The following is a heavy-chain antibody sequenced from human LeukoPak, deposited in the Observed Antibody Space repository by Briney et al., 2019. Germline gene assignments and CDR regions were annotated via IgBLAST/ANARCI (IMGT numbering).Heavy chain of an antibody. J-gene: IGHJ4*02. CDR3: ATLHYDTIATSFDY. D-gene: IGHD3-22*01. CDR1: GYTFTGYY. Sequence: ASVKVSCKTSGYTFTGYYLHWVRQAPGQGLEWVGWIKPKSGGTNYAQKFQGRVTVTRDTSISTAYMELTGLRSDDTAMYYCATLHYDTIATSFDYWGQGTLVSVSS. CDR2: IKPKSGGT. V-gene: IGHV1-2*02.